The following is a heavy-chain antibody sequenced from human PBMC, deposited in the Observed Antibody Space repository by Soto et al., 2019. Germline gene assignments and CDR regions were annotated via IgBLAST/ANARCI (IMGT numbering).Heavy chain of an antibody. CDR1: GFTFSSYG. Sequence: QVPLVESGGGVVQPGRSLRLSCAASGFTFSSYGMHWVRQAPGKGLEWVAVISYDGSNKYYADSVKGRFTISRDNSKNPLYLQMNSLRAEDTAVYYCAKEWSRGYDQAAYWGQGTLVTVSS. D-gene: IGHD5-12*01. CDR2: ISYDGSNK. CDR3: AKEWSRGYDQAAY. V-gene: IGHV3-30*18. J-gene: IGHJ4*02.